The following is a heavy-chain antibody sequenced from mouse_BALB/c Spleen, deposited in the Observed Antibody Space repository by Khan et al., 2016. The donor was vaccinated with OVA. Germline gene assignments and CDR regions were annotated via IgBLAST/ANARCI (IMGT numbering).Heavy chain of an antibody. CDR1: GYSITSDYA. Sequence: EVQLQESGPGLVKPSQSLSLTCTVTGYSITSDYAWNWIRQFPGNKLEWMGYISYSGSTSYTPSLKSRISITRETYKNQFFLQLNSVTTEDTATXYCAGGRAYWGQGTLVTVSA. D-gene: IGHD3-3*01. J-gene: IGHJ3*01. CDR3: AGGRAY. CDR2: ISYSGST. V-gene: IGHV3-2*02.